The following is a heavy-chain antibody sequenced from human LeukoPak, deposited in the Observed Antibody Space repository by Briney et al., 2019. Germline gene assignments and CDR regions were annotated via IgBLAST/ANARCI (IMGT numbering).Heavy chain of an antibody. CDR1: GFTFSSYA. Sequence: GGSLRLSCAASGFTFSSYAMSLVRQAPGKGLEWVSAISGSGGSTYYADSVKGRFTISRDNSKNTLYLQMNSLRAEDTAVYYCAKGKVLFTMVRGDFDYWGQGTLVTVSS. CDR2: ISGSGGST. D-gene: IGHD3-10*01. CDR3: AKGKVLFTMVRGDFDY. V-gene: IGHV3-23*01. J-gene: IGHJ4*02.